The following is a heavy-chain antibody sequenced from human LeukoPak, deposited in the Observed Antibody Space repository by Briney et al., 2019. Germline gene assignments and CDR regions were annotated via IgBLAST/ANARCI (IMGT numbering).Heavy chain of an antibody. CDR2: IIPSDGFT. CDR3: ATAGRRLFGVLIPLSFDY. Sequence: ASVKVSCKASGYTFTNYYIHWVRQAPGQGLEWMGMIIPSDGFTTYAQKFQGRLTMTRDMSTSTVYMELSSLRSEDTALYYCATAGRRLFGVLIPLSFDYWGQGALVTVSS. V-gene: IGHV1-46*01. CDR1: GYTFTNYY. D-gene: IGHD3-3*01. J-gene: IGHJ4*02.